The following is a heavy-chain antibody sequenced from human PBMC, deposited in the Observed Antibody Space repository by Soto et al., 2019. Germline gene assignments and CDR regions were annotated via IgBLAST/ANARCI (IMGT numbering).Heavy chain of an antibody. CDR2: IAYDGRNK. V-gene: IGHV3-30*04. CDR1: GFTFSSYA. CDR3: ARELERVFDY. D-gene: IGHD1-1*01. J-gene: IGHJ4*02. Sequence: QVQLVESGGGVVQPGRSLGRSCAASGFTFSSYAMHWVRQAPVKGLEWVAVIAYDGRNKYYADSVKGRFTISRDNSKNTLYLQMNSLRIEDTAVYYCARELERVFDYWGQGTLVTVSS.